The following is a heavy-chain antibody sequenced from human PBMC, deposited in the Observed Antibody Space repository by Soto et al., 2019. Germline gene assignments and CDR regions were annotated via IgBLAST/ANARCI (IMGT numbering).Heavy chain of an antibody. CDR2: ISGSGGST. CDR1: GFTFSNYA. J-gene: IGHJ6*02. V-gene: IGHV3-23*01. Sequence: GGSLRLSCAASGFTFSNYAMSWVRQAPGKGLEWVSAISGSGGSTYYADSVKGRFTISRDNSKNTLYLQMNSLRAEDTAVYYCAKVAVLDYYYYYGMDVWGQGTTVTVSS. D-gene: IGHD2-15*01. CDR3: AKVAVLDYYYYYGMDV.